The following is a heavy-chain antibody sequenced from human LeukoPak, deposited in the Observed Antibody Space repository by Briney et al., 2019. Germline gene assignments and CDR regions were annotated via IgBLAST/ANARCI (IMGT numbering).Heavy chain of an antibody. Sequence: PSETLSLTCTVSGGSISGSSYYWGWIRQPPGKGLEWIGSIYYSGSTYYNPSLKSRVTISVDTSRNQFSLKLSSVTAADTAVYYCARQRGYCPDGVCYLDYWSQGTLVTVSS. V-gene: IGHV4-39*01. CDR2: IYYSGST. J-gene: IGHJ4*02. CDR1: GGSISGSSYY. D-gene: IGHD2-8*01. CDR3: ARQRGYCPDGVCYLDY.